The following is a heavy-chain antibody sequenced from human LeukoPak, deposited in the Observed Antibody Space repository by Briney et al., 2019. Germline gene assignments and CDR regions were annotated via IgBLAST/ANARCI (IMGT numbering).Heavy chain of an antibody. J-gene: IGHJ4*02. V-gene: IGHV3-74*01. CDR2: INTDGSST. CDR1: GFTFSSYW. CDR3: ARDLHWNQLGL. D-gene: IGHD1-1*01. Sequence: GGSLRLSCEASGFTFSSYWMFWVRQAPGKGLAWVSRINTDGSSTNYADSVRGRFAISRDNAENTLYLQMDSLRAEDTAVYYCARDLHWNQLGLWGQGTLVSVSS.